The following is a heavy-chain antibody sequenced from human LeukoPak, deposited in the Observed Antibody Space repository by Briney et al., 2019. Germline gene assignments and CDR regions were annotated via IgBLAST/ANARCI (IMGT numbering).Heavy chain of an antibody. CDR2: INWNGGST. CDR3: ARTTEGGYIGYFYYYYMDV. J-gene: IGHJ6*03. D-gene: IGHD5-18*01. CDR1: GFTFDDYG. V-gene: IGHV3-20*01. Sequence: GGSLRLSCAASGFTFDDYGMSWVRQAPGKGLEWVSGINWNGGSTGYADSVKGRFTISRDNAKNSLYLQMNSLRAEDTALYHCARTTEGGYIGYFYYYYMDVWGKGTTVTISS.